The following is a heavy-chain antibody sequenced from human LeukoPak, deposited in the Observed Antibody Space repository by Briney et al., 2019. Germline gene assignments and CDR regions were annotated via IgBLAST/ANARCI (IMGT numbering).Heavy chain of an antibody. CDR1: GGSISSYY. J-gene: IGHJ4*02. CDR3: ARAGYGSGGSDY. D-gene: IGHD4-23*01. V-gene: IGHV4-59*01. CDR2: IYYSGST. Sequence: SETLSLTCTVSGGSISSYYWSWIRQPPGKGLEWIGYIYYSGSTNYNPSLKSRVTISVDASKIQFSLRLSSVTAADTAVYYCARAGYGSGGSDYWGQGTLVTVSS.